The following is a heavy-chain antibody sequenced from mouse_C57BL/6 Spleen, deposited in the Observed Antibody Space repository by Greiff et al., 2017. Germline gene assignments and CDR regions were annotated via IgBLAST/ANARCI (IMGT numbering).Heavy chain of an antibody. CDR1: GYTFTSYW. CDR3: ASGTHYALDD. CDR2: IDPSDSYT. D-gene: IGHD1-1*02. J-gene: IGHJ2*01. V-gene: IGHV1-69*01. Sequence: QVQLQQPGAELVMPGASVKLSCKASGYTFTSYWLHWVKQRPGQGLEWIGEIDPSDSYTNYNQKFKGKSTLSVDKSSSTAYMQLISLTSEDSAVYFCASGTHYALDDWGQGTTLTVSS.